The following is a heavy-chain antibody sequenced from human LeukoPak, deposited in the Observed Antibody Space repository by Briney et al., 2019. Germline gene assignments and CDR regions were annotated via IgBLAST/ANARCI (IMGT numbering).Heavy chain of an antibody. J-gene: IGHJ6*02. D-gene: IGHD3-22*01. V-gene: IGHV4-31*03. CDR1: GGSISSGGYS. CDR3: ARDRFTMIKREPPIYYYYGMDV. CDR2: IYYSGST. Sequence: PSETLSLTCTVSGGSISSGGYSWSWIRQHPGKGLGWIGYIYYSGSTYYNPSLKSRVTISVDTSKNQFSLKLSSVTAADTAVYYCARDRFTMIKREPPIYYYYGMDVWGQGTTVTVSS.